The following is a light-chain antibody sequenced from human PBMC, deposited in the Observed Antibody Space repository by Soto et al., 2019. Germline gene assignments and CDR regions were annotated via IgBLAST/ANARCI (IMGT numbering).Light chain of an antibody. CDR1: QGISSW. CDR3: QHYTLYSAS. CDR2: AAS. Sequence: DIQMTQSPSSVSASVGDRVTITCRASQGISSWLAWYQKKPGKAPNLLIYAASSLQSGVPSRFSGSESGTDFTLTISSLQPDDFATYYCQHYTLYSASFGPGTKVDIK. J-gene: IGKJ3*01. V-gene: IGKV1-12*01.